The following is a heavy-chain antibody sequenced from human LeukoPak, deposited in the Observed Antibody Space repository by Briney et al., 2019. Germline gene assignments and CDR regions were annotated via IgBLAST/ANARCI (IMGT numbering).Heavy chain of an antibody. D-gene: IGHD2-8*01. CDR3: AKGVGYGGMDV. Sequence: GGSLRVSWAASGFTFSGYGMQWVGQATGKGLERGAVISYDGHNEYYADSVKGRLTISGDNSKNTVYVQMNSLRAEHTAVYYCAKGVGYGGMDVWGQGPTVTVSS. CDR2: ISYDGHNE. V-gene: IGHV3-30*18. J-gene: IGHJ6*02. CDR1: GFTFSGYG.